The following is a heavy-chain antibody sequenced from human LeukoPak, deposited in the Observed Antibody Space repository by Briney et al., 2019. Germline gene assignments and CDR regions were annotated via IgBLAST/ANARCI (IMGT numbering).Heavy chain of an antibody. CDR3: AKSMTMDYYGMDV. J-gene: IGHJ6*02. CDR1: GGSISGFY. CDR2: IHYSGIT. V-gene: IGHV4-59*01. D-gene: IGHD4/OR15-4a*01. Sequence: ESSETLSLTCTVSGGSISGFYWSWIRQPPGKGLEWIACIHYSGITNYNPSLESRVTLAVDMAKNQFSPRLSSVTAADTAIYFCAKSMTMDYYGMDVWGQGTTVTVSS.